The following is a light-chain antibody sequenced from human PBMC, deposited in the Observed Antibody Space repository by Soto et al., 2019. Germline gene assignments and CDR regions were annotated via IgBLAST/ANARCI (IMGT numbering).Light chain of an antibody. CDR2: DVS. CDR1: SSDVGDYNS. CDR3: CSYVGGYSYV. Sequence: QSALTQPRSVSGSPGQSVTVSCIGTSSDVGDYNSVSWYQQHPGKAPKLMIYDVSKRPSGVPDRFSGSKSGNTASLTISGLPAEDEADYYCCSYVGGYSYVFGIGTKLTVL. J-gene: IGLJ1*01. V-gene: IGLV2-11*01.